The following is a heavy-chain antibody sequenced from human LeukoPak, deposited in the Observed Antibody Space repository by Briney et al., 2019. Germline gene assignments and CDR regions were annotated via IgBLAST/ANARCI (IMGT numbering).Heavy chain of an antibody. CDR1: GFTFSSYG. CDR3: AREYETTLDY. V-gene: IGHV3-33*01. J-gene: IGHJ4*02. CDR2: IWYDGSNK. D-gene: IGHD4-17*01. Sequence: PGGSLRLSCAASGFTFSSYGMHWVRQAPGKGLERVAVIWYDGSNKYYADSVKGRFTISRDNSKNTLYLQMNSLRAEDTAVYYCAREYETTLDYWGQGTLVTVSS.